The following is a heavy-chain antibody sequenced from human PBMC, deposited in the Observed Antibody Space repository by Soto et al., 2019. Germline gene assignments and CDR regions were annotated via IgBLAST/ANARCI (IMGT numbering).Heavy chain of an antibody. J-gene: IGHJ4*02. CDR3: ARERYYYDSSGYYTNFDY. CDR2: IKQNGSEK. CDR1: GFTFSSYW. D-gene: IGHD3-22*01. V-gene: IGHV3-7*03. Sequence: GSLRLSCAASGFTFSSYWMSWVRQAPGKGLEWVANIKQNGSEKYYVDSVKGRFTISRDNAKNSLYLQMNGLRAEDTAVYYCARERYYYDSSGYYTNFDYWGQGTLVTVSS.